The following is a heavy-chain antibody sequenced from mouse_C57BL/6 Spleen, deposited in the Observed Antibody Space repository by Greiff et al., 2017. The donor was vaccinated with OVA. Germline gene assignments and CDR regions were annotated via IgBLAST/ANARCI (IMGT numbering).Heavy chain of an antibody. CDR2: IHPNSGST. Sequence: QVQLQQPGAELVKPGASVKLSCKASGYTFTSYWMHWVKQRPGQGLEWIGMIHPNSGSTNYNEKFKSKATLTVDKSSSTAYMQLSSLTSEDSAVYYCASAYYSNYGYFDVWGTGTTVTVSS. CDR1: GYTFTSYW. CDR3: ASAYYSNYGYFDV. D-gene: IGHD2-5*01. J-gene: IGHJ1*03. V-gene: IGHV1-64*01.